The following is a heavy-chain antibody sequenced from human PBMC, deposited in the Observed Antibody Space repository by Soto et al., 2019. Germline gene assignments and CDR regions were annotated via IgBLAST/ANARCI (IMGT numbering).Heavy chain of an antibody. Sequence: PSETLSLTCSVSGGSISSGDNYWSWIRQPPGKGLECIGYILNSGRAHYTPSLRSRLAISVDTSRNQFSLKLSSVTAAGTAVYYCARTSWFGELSFDYWGLGTLVTVSS. J-gene: IGHJ4*02. V-gene: IGHV4-30-4*01. CDR1: GGSISSGDNY. CDR2: ILNSGRA. D-gene: IGHD3-10*01. CDR3: ARTSWFGELSFDY.